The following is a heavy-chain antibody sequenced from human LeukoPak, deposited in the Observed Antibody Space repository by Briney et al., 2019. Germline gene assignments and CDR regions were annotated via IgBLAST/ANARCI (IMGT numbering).Heavy chain of an antibody. CDR1: GGSISSSSYY. CDR3: ARHVLVYDRIAAAGTCYFDY. J-gene: IGHJ4*02. CDR2: IYYSGST. D-gene: IGHD6-13*01. Sequence: SETLSLTCTVSGGSISSSSYYWGWIRQPPGKGLEWIGSIYYSGSTYYNPSLKSRVTISVDTSKNQSSLKLSSVTAADTAVYYCARHVLVYDRIAAAGTCYFDYWGQGTLVTVSS. V-gene: IGHV4-39*01.